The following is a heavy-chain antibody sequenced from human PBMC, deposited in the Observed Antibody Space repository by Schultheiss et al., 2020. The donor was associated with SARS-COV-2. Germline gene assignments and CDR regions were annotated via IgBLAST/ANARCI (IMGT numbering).Heavy chain of an antibody. V-gene: IGHV4-59*12. CDR1: GGSISSDY. CDR3: ARDTSGYDFWSGYRYYYYYMDV. CDR2: IYYSGST. J-gene: IGHJ6*03. D-gene: IGHD3-3*01. Sequence: SETLSLTCTVSGGSISSDYWSWIRQPPGKGLEWIGYIYYSGSTYYNPSLKSRVTISVDTSKNQFSLKLSSVTAADTAVYYCARDTSGYDFWSGYRYYYYYMDVWGKGTTVTGSS.